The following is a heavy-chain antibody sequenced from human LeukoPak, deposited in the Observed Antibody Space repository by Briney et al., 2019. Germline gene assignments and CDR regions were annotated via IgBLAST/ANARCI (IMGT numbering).Heavy chain of an antibody. CDR1: GGSISSYY. D-gene: IGHD6-19*01. J-gene: IGHJ6*02. CDR3: ARDLIAVAGARSYYYGMDV. Sequence: PSETLSLTCTVSGGSISSYYWSWIRQPPGKGLEWIGYIYYSGSTNYNPSLKSRVTISVDTSKNQFSLKLSSVTAADTAGYYCARDLIAVAGARSYYYGMDVWGQGTTVTVSS. CDR2: IYYSGST. V-gene: IGHV4-59*01.